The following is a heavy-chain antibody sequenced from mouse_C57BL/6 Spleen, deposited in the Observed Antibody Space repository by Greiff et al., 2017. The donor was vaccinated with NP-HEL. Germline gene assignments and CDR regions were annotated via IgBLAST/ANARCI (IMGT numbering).Heavy chain of an antibody. CDR2: IHPISGST. V-gene: IGHV1-64*01. D-gene: IGHD1-1*01. CDR1: GYTFTSYW. Sequence: QVQLQQPGAELVKPGASVKLSCKASGYTFTSYWMHWVKQRPGQGLEWIGMIHPISGSTNYNEKFKSKATLTVDKSSSTAYMQLSSLTSEDSAVYYCARSDYYSSSEDWYFDVWGTGTTVTVSS. J-gene: IGHJ1*03. CDR3: ARSDYYSSSEDWYFDV.